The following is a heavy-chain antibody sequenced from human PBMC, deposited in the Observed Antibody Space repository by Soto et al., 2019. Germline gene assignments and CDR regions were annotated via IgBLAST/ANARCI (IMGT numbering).Heavy chain of an antibody. D-gene: IGHD6-25*01. CDR1: GFTFSSYA. Sequence: GGSLRLSCAASGFTFSSYAMHWVRQAPGKGLEWVAVISYDGSNKYYADSVKGRFTISRDNSKNTLYLQMNSLRAEGTAVYYCARALGEAATIYYWGQGTLGTVSS. CDR2: ISYDGSNK. V-gene: IGHV3-30-3*01. CDR3: ARALGEAATIYY. J-gene: IGHJ4*02.